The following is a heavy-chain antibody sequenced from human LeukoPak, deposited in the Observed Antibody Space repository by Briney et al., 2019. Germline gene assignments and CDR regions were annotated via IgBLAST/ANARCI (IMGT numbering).Heavy chain of an antibody. CDR1: GGSFSGYY. CDR3: ARVLAYYYDSSGYWDDAFDI. V-gene: IGHV4-34*01. J-gene: IGHJ3*02. Sequence: SETLSLTCAVYGGSFSGYYWSWIRQPPGKGLEWIGEINHSGSTNYNPSLKSRVTISVDTSKNQFFLKLSSVTAADTAVYYCARVLAYYYDSSGYWDDAFDIWGQGTMVTVSS. D-gene: IGHD3-22*01. CDR2: INHSGST.